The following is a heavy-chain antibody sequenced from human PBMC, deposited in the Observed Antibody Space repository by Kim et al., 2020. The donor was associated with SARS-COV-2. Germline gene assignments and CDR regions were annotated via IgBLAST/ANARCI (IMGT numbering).Heavy chain of an antibody. D-gene: IGHD4-17*01. V-gene: IGHV1-69*13. CDR3: ARCEARNDYGDCGWFDP. CDR2: IIPIFGTA. CDR1: GGTFSSYA. Sequence: SVKVSCKASGGTFSSYAISWVRQAPGQGLEWMGGIIPIFGTANYAQKFQGRVTITADESTSTAYMELSSLRSEDTAVYYCARCEARNDYGDCGWFDPWGQGTLVTVSS. J-gene: IGHJ5*02.